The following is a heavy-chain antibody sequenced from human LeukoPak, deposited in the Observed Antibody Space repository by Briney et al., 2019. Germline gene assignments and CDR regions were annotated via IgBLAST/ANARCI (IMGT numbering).Heavy chain of an antibody. CDR2: IWYDGSNK. CDR3: ARAAWAAAGMVDFQE. CDR1: GFTFSSYG. J-gene: IGHJ1*01. V-gene: IGHV3-33*01. Sequence: GGSLRLSCAASGFTFSSYGMHWIRQAPGKGLEWVAVIWYDGSNKYYADSVKGRCTISRDNSKNTLYLQMNSLRAEDTAVYYYARAAWAAAGMVDFQEWGQGTLVTVSS. D-gene: IGHD6-13*01.